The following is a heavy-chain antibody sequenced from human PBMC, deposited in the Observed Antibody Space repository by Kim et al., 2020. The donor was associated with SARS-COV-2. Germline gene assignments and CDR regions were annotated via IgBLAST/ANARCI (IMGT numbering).Heavy chain of an antibody. Sequence: GGSLRLSCAASGFTFSSYGMHWVRQAPGKGLEWVAVIWYDGSNKYYADSVKGRFTISRDNSKNTLYLQMNSLRAEDTAVYYCARDEIAAAGGGMDVWGQGTTVTVSS. CDR2: IWYDGSNK. D-gene: IGHD6-13*01. J-gene: IGHJ6*02. CDR3: ARDEIAAAGGGMDV. CDR1: GFTFSSYG. V-gene: IGHV3-33*01.